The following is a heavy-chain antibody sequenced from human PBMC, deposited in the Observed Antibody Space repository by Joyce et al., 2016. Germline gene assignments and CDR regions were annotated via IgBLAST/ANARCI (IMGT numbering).Heavy chain of an antibody. CDR3: AIYNLYYYDTSG. D-gene: IGHD3-22*01. J-gene: IGHJ4*02. Sequence: EVQLVQSGAEVKKPGDSLRISCKGSGYRFTNYWIPWVRQMPGKGLEWMGRIDPVDSQTNYSPSFQGHVTISADKSINTAYLQWSNLKASDTAMYYCAIYNLYYYDTSGWGQGTLVTVSS. CDR2: IDPVDSQT. CDR1: GYRFTNYW. V-gene: IGHV5-10-1*03.